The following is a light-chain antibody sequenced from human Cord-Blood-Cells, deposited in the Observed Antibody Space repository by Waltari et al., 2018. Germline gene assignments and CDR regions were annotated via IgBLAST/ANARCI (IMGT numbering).Light chain of an antibody. Sequence: QSALTQPASGSGSPGQSITISCPGTSSDVGGYNHVFWYQQHPGKAPKLMIYEVSNRPSGVSNRFSGSKSGNTASLTISGLQAEDEADYYCSSYTSSSTYVFGTGTKVTVL. CDR2: EVS. CDR3: SSYTSSSTYV. J-gene: IGLJ1*01. CDR1: SSDVGGYNH. V-gene: IGLV2-14*01.